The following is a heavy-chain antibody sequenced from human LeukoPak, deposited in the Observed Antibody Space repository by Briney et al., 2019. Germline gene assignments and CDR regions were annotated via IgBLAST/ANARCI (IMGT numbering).Heavy chain of an antibody. Sequence: SXXLSLTCTVSGGSVSSYYWSWMRQSPGKGLEWIGYVYYSGSTNYNPALKSRVTISLDTSEKQFSLKLRCRDAAETAGDYCAREANSPTARYWYFDLWGRGTQVTVSS. V-gene: IGHV4-59*02. D-gene: IGHD2-21*01. CDR2: VYYSGST. CDR1: GGSVSSYY. J-gene: IGHJ2*01. CDR3: AREANSPTARYWYFDL.